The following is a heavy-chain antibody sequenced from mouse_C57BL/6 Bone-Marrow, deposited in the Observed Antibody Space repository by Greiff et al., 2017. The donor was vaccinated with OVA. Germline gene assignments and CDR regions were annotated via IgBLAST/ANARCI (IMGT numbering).Heavy chain of an antibody. Sequence: QVQLQQPGAELVKPGASVKLSCKASGYTFTSYWMQWVKQRPGQGLEWIGDIDPSDSYTNSNQKFTGKATLTVDTSSSTAYMQLSSLTSEDSAVYYCARGYYSIYYAMDYWGQGTSVTVSS. V-gene: IGHV1-50*01. CDR1: GYTFTSYW. CDR3: ARGYYSIYYAMDY. J-gene: IGHJ4*01. D-gene: IGHD2-5*01. CDR2: IDPSDSYT.